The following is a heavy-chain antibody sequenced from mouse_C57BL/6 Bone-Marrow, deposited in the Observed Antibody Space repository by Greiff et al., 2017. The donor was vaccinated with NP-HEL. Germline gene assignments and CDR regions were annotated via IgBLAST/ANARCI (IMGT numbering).Heavy chain of an antibody. V-gene: IGHV7-1*01. D-gene: IGHD2-3*01. J-gene: IGHJ2*01. CDR3: ARDAWDGYYYFDY. CDR1: GFTFSDFY. Sequence: EVQGVESGGGLVQSGRSLRLSCATSGFTFSDFYMEWVRQAPGKGLEWIAASRNKANDYTTEYSASVKGRFIVSRDTSQSILYLQMNALRAEDTAIYYCARDAWDGYYYFDYWGQGTTLTVSS. CDR2: SRNKANDYTT.